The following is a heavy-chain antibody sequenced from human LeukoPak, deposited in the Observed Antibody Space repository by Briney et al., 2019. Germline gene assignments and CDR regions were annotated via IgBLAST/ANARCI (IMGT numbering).Heavy chain of an antibody. D-gene: IGHD3-22*01. Sequence: ASVKVSCKASGYTFTSYYMHWVRQAPGQGLEWMGIINPSGGSTSYAQKLQGRVTMTTDTSTSTAYMELRSLRSDDTAVYYCARATGSGDSSGYRSPFDYWGQGTLVTVSS. CDR2: INPSGGST. CDR1: GYTFTSYY. CDR3: ARATGSGDSSGYRSPFDY. J-gene: IGHJ4*02. V-gene: IGHV1-46*01.